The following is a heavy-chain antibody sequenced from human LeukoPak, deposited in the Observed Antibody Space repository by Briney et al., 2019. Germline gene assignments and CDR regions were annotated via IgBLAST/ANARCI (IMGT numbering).Heavy chain of an antibody. V-gene: IGHV1-24*01. Sequence: GASVKVFCKVSGYTLTELSMHWVRQAPGKGLEWMGGFDPEDGETIYAQKFQGRVTMTEDTSTDTAYMELSSLRSEDTAVYYCATSSGWYTWFDPWGQGTLVTVSS. CDR2: FDPEDGET. J-gene: IGHJ5*02. CDR3: ATSSGWYTWFDP. D-gene: IGHD6-19*01. CDR1: GYTLTELS.